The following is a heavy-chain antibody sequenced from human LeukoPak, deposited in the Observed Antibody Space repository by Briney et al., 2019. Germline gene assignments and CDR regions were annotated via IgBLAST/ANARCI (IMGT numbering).Heavy chain of an antibody. J-gene: IGHJ6*02. CDR3: ARGHYGLDV. V-gene: IGHV3-11*06. Sequence: PGGSLRLSCAASGFTFSDHYMSWIRQAPGRGLEWVSDISRSGSDTKYADSVKGRFTMSRDNAKNSLYLQMNSLRAEDTALYYCARGHYGLDVWGQGTTVTVSS. CDR1: GFTFSDHY. CDR2: ISRSGSDT.